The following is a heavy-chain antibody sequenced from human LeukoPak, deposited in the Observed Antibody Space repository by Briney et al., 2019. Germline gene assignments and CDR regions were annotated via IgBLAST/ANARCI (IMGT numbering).Heavy chain of an antibody. CDR1: GFKINNYW. CDR3: ARDFYDNSGYSHDY. V-gene: IGHV3-7*01. CDR2: IKEDGSGT. D-gene: IGHD3-22*01. J-gene: IGHJ4*02. Sequence: PGGSLRLSCAASGFKINNYWMSWVRQAPGKGLEWLADIKEDGSGTYYVDSVKGRFTISRDNDKNSLYLQLNSLRAEDTAVYYCARDFYDNSGYSHDYWGQGTLVTVSS.